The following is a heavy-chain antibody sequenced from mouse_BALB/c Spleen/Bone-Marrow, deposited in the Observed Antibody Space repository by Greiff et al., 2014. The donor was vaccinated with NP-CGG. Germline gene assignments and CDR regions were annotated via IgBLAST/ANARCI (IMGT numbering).Heavy chain of an antibody. CDR1: GFTFSSYG. J-gene: IGHJ2*01. CDR2: INSNGGST. D-gene: IGHD1-1*01. Sequence: VQLQQPGGGLVQPGGSLKLSCAASGFTFSSYGMSWVRQTPDKRLELVATINSNGGSTYYPDSVKGRFTISRDNAKNTLYLQMSSLKSEDTAMYYCARDGSSYEGNYFDYWGQGTTLTVSS. V-gene: IGHV5-6-3*01. CDR3: ARDGSSYEGNYFDY.